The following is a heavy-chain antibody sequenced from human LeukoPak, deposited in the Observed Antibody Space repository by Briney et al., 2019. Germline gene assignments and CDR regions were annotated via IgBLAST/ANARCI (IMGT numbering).Heavy chain of an antibody. Sequence: GGSLRLSCAASGFSLSDHYMDWVRQAPGKGLEWVGRIRNKDNSYTTEYAASVKGRFAISRDDSKNSLYLQMNSLKAEDTAVYYCTRGPPDYWGQGTLVTVSS. CDR2: IRNKDNSYTT. V-gene: IGHV3-72*01. CDR1: GFSLSDHY. CDR3: TRGPPDY. J-gene: IGHJ4*02.